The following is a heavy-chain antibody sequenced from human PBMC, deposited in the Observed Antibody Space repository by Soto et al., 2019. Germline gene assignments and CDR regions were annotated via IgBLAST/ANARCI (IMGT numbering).Heavy chain of an antibody. CDR2: ISNDGSNI. CDR1: GFTFSVYW. CDR3: ARDEGRQGPDYVQH. J-gene: IGHJ1*01. Sequence: EVQLVESGGGLVQPGGSLRLSCAASGFTFSVYWMYWVRQAPGKGLVWVSRISNDGSNINYADSVKGRVTASRDNAKNTLYLQMNSLRAEDTAVYYWARDEGRQGPDYVQHWGQGTLVTVSS. V-gene: IGHV3-74*01.